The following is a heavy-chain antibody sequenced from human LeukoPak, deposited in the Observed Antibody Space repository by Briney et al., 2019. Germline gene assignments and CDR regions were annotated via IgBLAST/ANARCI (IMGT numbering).Heavy chain of an antibody. CDR1: GFTLSSYE. CDR3: ARELQGSGFDP. D-gene: IGHD6-19*01. V-gene: IGHV3-48*03. Sequence: GGSLRLSCAASGFTLSSYEMNWVRQAPGKGLEWVSYINSDSSRMDYADSVKGRFTISRDNARNSLYLQMNSLTGEDTAVYYCARELQGSGFDPWGRGTLVTASS. CDR2: INSDSSRM. J-gene: IGHJ5*02.